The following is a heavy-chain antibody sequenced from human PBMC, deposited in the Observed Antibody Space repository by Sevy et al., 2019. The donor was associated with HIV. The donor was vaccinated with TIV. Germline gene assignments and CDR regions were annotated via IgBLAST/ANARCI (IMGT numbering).Heavy chain of an antibody. V-gene: IGHV3-21*01. CDR1: GFTFSSYS. D-gene: IGHD6-6*01. CDR2: ISSSSSYI. CDR3: ARDVAAGIAARLFAWGYNWFDP. Sequence: GGSLRLSCAASGFTFSSYSMNWVRQAPGKGLEWVSSISSSSSYIYYADSVQGRFTISRDNAKNSLYLQMNSLRAEDTAVYYCARDVAAGIAARLFAWGYNWFDPWGQGTLVTVSS. J-gene: IGHJ5*02.